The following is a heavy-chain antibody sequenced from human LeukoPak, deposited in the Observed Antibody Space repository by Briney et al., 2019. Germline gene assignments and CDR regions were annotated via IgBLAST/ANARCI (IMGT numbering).Heavy chain of an antibody. J-gene: IGHJ5*02. CDR1: GFTFSSYA. V-gene: IGHV3-23*01. D-gene: IGHD3-22*01. CDR2: ISGSGGST. Sequence: GGSLRLSCAASGFTFSSYAMSWVRQAPGKGLEWVSAISGSGGSTYYADFVKGRFTISRDNSKNTLYLQMNSLRAEDTAVYYCAKLAVLSYYYDSSVWFDPWGQGTLVTVSS. CDR3: AKLAVLSYYYDSSVWFDP.